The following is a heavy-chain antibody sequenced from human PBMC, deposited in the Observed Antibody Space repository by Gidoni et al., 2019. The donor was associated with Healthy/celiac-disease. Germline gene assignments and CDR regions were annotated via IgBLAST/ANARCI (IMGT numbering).Heavy chain of an antibody. CDR3: ARDRLVTESRYFDY. D-gene: IGHD3-16*01. CDR1: SGSISSGGYY. V-gene: IGHV4-31*03. CDR2: IYYSGST. Sequence: QVQLPESGPGLVKPAQTLSRTCTISSGSISSGGYYWSWIRQHPGKGLEWIGYIYYSGSTYYNPSLKSRVTISVDTSKNQCSLKLSSVTAADTAVYYCARDRLVTESRYFDYWGQGTLVTVSS. J-gene: IGHJ4*02.